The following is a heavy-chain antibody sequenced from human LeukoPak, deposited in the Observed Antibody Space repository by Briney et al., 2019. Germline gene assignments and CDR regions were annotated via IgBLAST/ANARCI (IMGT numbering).Heavy chain of an antibody. CDR2: MSPSGSN. D-gene: IGHD3-22*01. J-gene: IGHJ6*03. Sequence: PSETLSLTCAVYGGSFSDYYWTWIRQTPGKGLEWIGEMSPSGSNNYNPSLKSRVTISVDTSKNQFSLKLRSVTAADTAVYYCARGRQDVNMILVVMAGVSYYLDVWGKGTTVTVS. V-gene: IGHV4-34*01. CDR3: ARGRQDVNMILVVMAGVSYYLDV. CDR1: GGSFSDYY.